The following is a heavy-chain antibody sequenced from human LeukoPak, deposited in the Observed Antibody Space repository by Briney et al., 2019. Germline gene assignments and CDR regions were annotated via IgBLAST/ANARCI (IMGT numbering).Heavy chain of an antibody. CDR1: GYTFTSYY. J-gene: IGHJ4*02. V-gene: IGHV1-46*01. Sequence: ASVRVSCKASGYTFTSYYMHWVRQAPGQGLEWMGIINPSGGSTSYAQKFQGRVTMTRDTSTSTVYMELSSLRSEDTAVYYCARDLSDGGSPNWGQGTLVTVSS. CDR2: INPSGGST. CDR3: ARDLSDGGSPN. D-gene: IGHD2-15*01.